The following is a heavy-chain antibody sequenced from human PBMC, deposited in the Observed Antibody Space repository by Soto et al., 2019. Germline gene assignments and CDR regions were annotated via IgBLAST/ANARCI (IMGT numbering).Heavy chain of an antibody. Sequence: SETLSLTCTVSGGSISSGDYYWSWIRQPPGKGLEWIGYIYYSGSTYYNPSLKSRVTISVDTSKNQFSLKLRSVTAADTAVYYCLTQGFGPLHGLVDVWGQGTTVTVSS. V-gene: IGHV4-30-4*01. CDR1: GGSISSGDYY. J-gene: IGHJ6*02. D-gene: IGHD3-10*01. CDR2: IYYSGST. CDR3: LTQGFGPLHGLVDV.